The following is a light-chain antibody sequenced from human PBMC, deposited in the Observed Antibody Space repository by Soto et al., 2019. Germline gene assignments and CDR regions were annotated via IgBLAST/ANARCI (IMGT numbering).Light chain of an antibody. Sequence: QSVLTQPPSVSGAPGQRVTISCTGSSSNIGAGYDVHWYRQLPGTAPKLLIYGNNNRPSGVPDRFSGSKSGTSASLAITGLQAEDEADYYCQSYDSSLGTYWVFGGGTKVTVL. CDR2: GNN. V-gene: IGLV1-40*01. J-gene: IGLJ3*02. CDR1: SSNIGAGYD. CDR3: QSYDSSLGTYWV.